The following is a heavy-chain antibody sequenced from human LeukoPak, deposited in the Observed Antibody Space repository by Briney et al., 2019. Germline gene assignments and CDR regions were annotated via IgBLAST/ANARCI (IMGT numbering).Heavy chain of an antibody. CDR3: ARVRWSNYYGSGNFDY. CDR2: IYYSGST. CDR1: GGSISSGDYY. D-gene: IGHD3-10*01. V-gene: IGHV4-30-4*08. J-gene: IGHJ4*02. Sequence: SQTLSLTCTASGGSISSGDYYWSWIRQPPGKGLEWIGYIYYSGSTYYNPSLKSRVTISVDTSKNQFSLKLSSVTAADTAVYYCARVRWSNYYGSGNFDYWGQGTLVTVSS.